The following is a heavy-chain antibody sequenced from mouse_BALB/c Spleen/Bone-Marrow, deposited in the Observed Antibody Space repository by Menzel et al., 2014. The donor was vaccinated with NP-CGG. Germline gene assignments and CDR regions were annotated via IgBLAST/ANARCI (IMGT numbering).Heavy chain of an antibody. CDR2: IDPANGNT. Sequence: EVQLQQSGAELVKPGASVKLSCTASGFNIKDTYMHWVKQRPEQGLEWIGRIDPANGNTKYDPKFQGKSTITADTSTNTAYLQISSLTAEDTAFYYCTREEYYAMVYWGQGTSVTVSS. J-gene: IGHJ4*01. CDR3: TREEYYAMVY. V-gene: IGHV14-3*02. CDR1: GFNIKDTY.